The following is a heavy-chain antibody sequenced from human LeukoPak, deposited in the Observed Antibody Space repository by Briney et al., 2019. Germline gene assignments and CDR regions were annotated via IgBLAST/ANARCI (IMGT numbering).Heavy chain of an antibody. CDR2: IRYDGSNK. Sequence: GGSLRLSCAASSFTFSGFGMHWVRQAPGKGLEWVAFIRYDGSNKYFADSVKGRFTISRDNPKNTLYLQMNSLRTEDTAVYYCAKNGSVRVSGFFDYWGQGTLVTVSS. J-gene: IGHJ4*02. V-gene: IGHV3-30*02. CDR3: AKNGSVRVSGFFDY. CDR1: SFTFSGFG. D-gene: IGHD2-8*01.